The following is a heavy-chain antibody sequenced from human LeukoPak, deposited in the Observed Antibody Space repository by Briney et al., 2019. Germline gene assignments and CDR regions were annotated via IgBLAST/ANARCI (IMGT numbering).Heavy chain of an antibody. V-gene: IGHV4-34*01. CDR3: AREVAATNLGYYYYYMDV. CDR1: GGSFSGYY. CDR2: IKHSGSS. D-gene: IGHD2-15*01. J-gene: IGHJ6*03. Sequence: SETLSLTCAVYGGSFSGYYWSWIRQPPGKGLEWIGEIKHSGSSNYNPSLKSRVTISLETSKNQFSLKLSSVTAADTAVYYCAREVAATNLGYYYYYMDVWGKGTTVTISS.